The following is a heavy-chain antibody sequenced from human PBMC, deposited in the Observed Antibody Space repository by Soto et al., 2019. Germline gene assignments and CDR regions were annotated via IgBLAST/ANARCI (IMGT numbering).Heavy chain of an antibody. CDR2: ISGAVNNT. Sequence: EVQLLESGGGLIQPRGSLRLSCAASGFNFSSYAMSWVRQAPGRGLEWVSAISGAVNNTYYTDSVKGRFTISRDTSKNTLYLQMNSLRADDTAVYYCAKWVDGSGKLVGGMDVWGQGTTVTVSS. J-gene: IGHJ6*02. CDR3: AKWVDGSGKLVGGMDV. V-gene: IGHV3-23*01. CDR1: GFNFSSYA. D-gene: IGHD3-10*01.